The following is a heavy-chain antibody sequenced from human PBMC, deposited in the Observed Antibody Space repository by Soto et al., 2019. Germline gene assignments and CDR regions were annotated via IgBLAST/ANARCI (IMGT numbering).Heavy chain of an antibody. J-gene: IGHJ5*02. D-gene: IGHD2-2*01. CDR1: GFTFSSYS. V-gene: IGHV3-48*01. Sequence: GGSLRLSCAASGFTFSSYSMNWVRQAPGKGLEWVSYISSSSSTIYYADSVKGRFTISRDNAKNSLYLQMNSLRAEDTDVYYCAREYCSSTSCLNWFDPWGQGTLVTVSS. CDR2: ISSSSSTI. CDR3: AREYCSSTSCLNWFDP.